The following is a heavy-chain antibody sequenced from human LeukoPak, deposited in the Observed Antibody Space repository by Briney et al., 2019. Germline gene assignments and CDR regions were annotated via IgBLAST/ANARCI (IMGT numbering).Heavy chain of an antibody. J-gene: IGHJ4*02. CDR3: ARVYCSGGSCYPYFDC. D-gene: IGHD2-15*01. CDR2: ISSTSSYK. V-gene: IGHV3-21*01. CDR1: GFTFSSYS. Sequence: PGGSLRLSCEASGFTFSSYSMKWVRQAPGKGLEWVSCISSTSSYKYYADSVKGRFTISRDNAKNSLYLQMNSLRAEDTAVYYCARVYCSGGSCYPYFDCWGQGTLVTVSS.